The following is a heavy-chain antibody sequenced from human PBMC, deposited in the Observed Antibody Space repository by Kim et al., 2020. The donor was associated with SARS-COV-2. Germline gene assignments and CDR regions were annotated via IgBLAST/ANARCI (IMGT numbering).Heavy chain of an antibody. Sequence: SETLSLTCTVSSDSISSYYCSWIRQLPGKGLEWIGYIYYSGSTNYNPSLKSRVTISWDTSKNQFSLELTSVTDADTAVYYCARSEGRGSWHQFDYWGQG. CDR1: SDSISSYY. V-gene: IGHV4-59*01. CDR2: IYYSGST. CDR3: ARSEGRGSWHQFDY. J-gene: IGHJ4*02. D-gene: IGHD6-13*01.